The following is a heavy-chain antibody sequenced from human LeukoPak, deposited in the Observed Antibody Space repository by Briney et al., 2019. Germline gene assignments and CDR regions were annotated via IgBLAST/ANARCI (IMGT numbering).Heavy chain of an antibody. CDR3: ARVGPYGDYFDY. Sequence: PGGSLRLSCASSGFSFSSYWMSWVRQAPGKGLEWVAVISYDGSNKYYADSVKGRFTISRDNSKNTLYLQMNSLRAEDTAVYYCARVGPYGDYFDYWGQGTLVTVSS. CDR1: GFSFSSYW. V-gene: IGHV3-30-3*01. J-gene: IGHJ4*02. CDR2: ISYDGSNK. D-gene: IGHD4-17*01.